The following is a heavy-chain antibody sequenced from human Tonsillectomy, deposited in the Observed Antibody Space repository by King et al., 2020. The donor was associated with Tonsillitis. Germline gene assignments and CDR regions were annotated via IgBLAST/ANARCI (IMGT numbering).Heavy chain of an antibody. CDR1: GFTFSTYA. J-gene: IGHJ3*01. CDR3: ARPLCSGERCYQRNDAFDL. D-gene: IGHD2-15*01. CDR2: INSVGSHI. V-gene: IGHV3-21*01. Sequence: VQLVESGGGLVKPGGSLRLSCVASGFTFSTYAMTWVRQAPGKGLEWVSSINSVGSHIYYANSVRGRFTISRDSAKNSLYLQMNSLRTEDAAVYFCARPLCSGERCYQRNDAFDLWGLGTMVTVSS.